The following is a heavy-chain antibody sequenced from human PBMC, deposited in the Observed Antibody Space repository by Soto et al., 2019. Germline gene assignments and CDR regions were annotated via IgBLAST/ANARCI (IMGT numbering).Heavy chain of an antibody. CDR1: GYTFTSYD. V-gene: IGHV1-8*01. CDR3: ARGHPITMVRGSRNY. Sequence: ASVKVSCKASGYTFTSYDVNWVRQATGQGLEWMGWMNPNSGNTGYAQKFQGRVTMTRNTSISTAYMELSSLRSEDTAVYYCARGHPITMVRGSRNYWGQGTLVTVSS. CDR2: MNPNSGNT. D-gene: IGHD3-10*01. J-gene: IGHJ4*02.